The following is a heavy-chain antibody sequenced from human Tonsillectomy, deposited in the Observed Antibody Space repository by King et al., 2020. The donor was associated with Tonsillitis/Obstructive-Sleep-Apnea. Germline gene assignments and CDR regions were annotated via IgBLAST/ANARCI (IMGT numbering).Heavy chain of an antibody. Sequence: VQLVESGGGLVQPGGSLRLSCAASGFTFSYYWMSWVRQAPGKGLEWVANINQDGSEKYYVDSVKGRFTISRDNAKNSLCLQMNSLRAEDTAVYYCARVATIFGVVYYFDYWGQGTLVTVSS. CDR1: GFTFSYYW. CDR2: INQDGSEK. V-gene: IGHV3-7*03. D-gene: IGHD3-3*02. CDR3: ARVATIFGVVYYFDY. J-gene: IGHJ4*02.